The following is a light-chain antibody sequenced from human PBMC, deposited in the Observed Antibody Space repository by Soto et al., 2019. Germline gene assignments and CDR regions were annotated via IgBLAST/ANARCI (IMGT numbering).Light chain of an antibody. CDR3: SSYSGTNYHYV. J-gene: IGLJ1*01. Sequence: QCALTQPPSASGSFGQSVTISCTGTSSDVGGYNYVSWYQQHPGKAPKLMIYEVSERPSGVPDRFSGSKSGNTASLTVSGLQADDEADYYCSSYSGTNYHYVFGTGTKLTVL. CDR1: SSDVGGYNY. CDR2: EVS. V-gene: IGLV2-8*01.